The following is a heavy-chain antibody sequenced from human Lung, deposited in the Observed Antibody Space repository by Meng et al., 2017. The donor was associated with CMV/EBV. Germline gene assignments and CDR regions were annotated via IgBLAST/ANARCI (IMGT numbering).Heavy chain of an antibody. Sequence: SCKGSGYDFSKYWIGWVRQMPGTGLEWMGIIYPEDSDTRYSPSLQGQVTISVDKSISTAYLQWSSLKAADTTMYYCARSGEPGSRLDYWGQGTLVTVSS. J-gene: IGHJ4*02. V-gene: IGHV5-51*01. CDR1: GYDFSKYW. D-gene: IGHD1-26*01. CDR2: IYPEDSDT. CDR3: ARSGEPGSRLDY.